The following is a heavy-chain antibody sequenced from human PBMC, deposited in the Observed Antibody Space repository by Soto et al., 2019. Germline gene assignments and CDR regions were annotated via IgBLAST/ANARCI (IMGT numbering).Heavy chain of an antibody. D-gene: IGHD2-21*02. CDR3: ARVRTFSDIVVVTAIPYYFDY. J-gene: IGHJ4*02. Sequence: PSETLSLTCTVSGGSISSGGYYWSWIRQHPGKGLEWIGYFYYSGSTYYNPSLKSRVTISVDTSKNQYSLKLSSVTAADTALYYCARVRTFSDIVVVTAIPYYFDYWGQGTLVTVSS. V-gene: IGHV4-31*03. CDR2: FYYSGST. CDR1: GGSISSGGYY.